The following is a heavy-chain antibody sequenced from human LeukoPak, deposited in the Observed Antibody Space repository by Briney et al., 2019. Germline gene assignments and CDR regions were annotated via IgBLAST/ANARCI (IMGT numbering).Heavy chain of an antibody. Sequence: SETLSLTCTVSGGSISSYYWSWIRQPPGKGLEWIAYIYYSGSTKYNPSLKSRVTISVETSKNQFSLKLSSVTAADTAVYYCTRDRRDGPYYFDYWGQGTLVTVSS. J-gene: IGHJ4*02. CDR3: TRDRRDGPYYFDY. D-gene: IGHD5-24*01. V-gene: IGHV4-59*01. CDR1: GGSISSYY. CDR2: IYYSGST.